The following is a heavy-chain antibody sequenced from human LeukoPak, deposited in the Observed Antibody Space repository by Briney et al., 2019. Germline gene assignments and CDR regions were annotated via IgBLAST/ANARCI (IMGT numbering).Heavy chain of an antibody. Sequence: ASVTVSCKASGYTFTSYGIGWVRQAPGQGLEWMGWISPYNGNTNYAQKLQGRVTMTRDTSTSTVYMELSSLRSEDTAVYYCARIHYSSSTYGMDVWGQGTTVTVS. J-gene: IGHJ6*02. D-gene: IGHD6-6*01. V-gene: IGHV1-18*01. CDR1: GYTFTSYG. CDR3: ARIHYSSSTYGMDV. CDR2: ISPYNGNT.